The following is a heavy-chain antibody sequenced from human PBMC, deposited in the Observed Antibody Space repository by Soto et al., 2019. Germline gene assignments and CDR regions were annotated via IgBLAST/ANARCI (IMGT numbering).Heavy chain of an antibody. Sequence: SETLSLTCAVYGGSFSGYYWSWIRQPPGKGLEWIGEINHSGSTNYNPSLKSRVTISVDTSKNQFSLKLSSVTAADTAVYYCARAITMVRGVIEVNFDYWGQGTLVTVSS. J-gene: IGHJ4*02. CDR2: INHSGST. CDR1: GGSFSGYY. CDR3: ARAITMVRGVIEVNFDY. D-gene: IGHD3-10*01. V-gene: IGHV4-34*01.